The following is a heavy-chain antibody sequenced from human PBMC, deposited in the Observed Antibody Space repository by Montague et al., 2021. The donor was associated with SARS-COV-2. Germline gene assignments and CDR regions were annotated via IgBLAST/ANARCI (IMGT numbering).Heavy chain of an antibody. Sequence: SETLSLTCAVYGVSFSDHFWCWIRQPPGKGLERIGEINHSGRTTXSPSLRFRVSMSIDTSKNQFSLHLRSLTAADAAVYYCARVNYGEVDYWGPGTLVTVSS. J-gene: IGHJ4*02. CDR1: GVSFSDHF. CDR2: INHSGRT. CDR3: ARVNYGEVDY. D-gene: IGHD4-17*01. V-gene: IGHV4-34*01.